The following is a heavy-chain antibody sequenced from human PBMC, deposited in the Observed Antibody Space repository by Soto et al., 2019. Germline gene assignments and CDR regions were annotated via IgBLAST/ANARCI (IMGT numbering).Heavy chain of an antibody. Sequence: GGSLRLSCAASGFTFSSYAMSWVRQAPGKGLEWISAISGSGGSTYYADSVKGRFTISRDNSKNTLYLQMNSLRAEDTAVYYCAKDWENGIAFDIWGQGTMVTVSS. CDR3: AKDWENGIAFDI. D-gene: IGHD1-26*01. CDR2: ISGSGGST. V-gene: IGHV3-23*01. CDR1: GFTFSSYA. J-gene: IGHJ3*02.